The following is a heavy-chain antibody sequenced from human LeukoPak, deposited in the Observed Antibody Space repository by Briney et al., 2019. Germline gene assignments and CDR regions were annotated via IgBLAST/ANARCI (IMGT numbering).Heavy chain of an antibody. CDR1: GYTFTSYG. J-gene: IGHJ6*03. D-gene: IGHD2/OR15-2a*01. Sequence: ASVKVSCKASGYTFTSYGISWVRQARGQGLEWMGWISAYNGNTNDAQKLQGNVTMPTDPSTSTAYMELRSLRSDDTAVYYCARVSPFGPYYYYYMDVWGKGTTVTISS. CDR2: ISAYNGNT. V-gene: IGHV1-18*01. CDR3: ARVSPFGPYYYYYMDV.